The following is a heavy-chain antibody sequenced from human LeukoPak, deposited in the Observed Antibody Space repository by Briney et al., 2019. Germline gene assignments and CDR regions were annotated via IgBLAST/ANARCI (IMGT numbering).Heavy chain of an antibody. CDR3: ARVRADYYGSGSRYKVWFDP. CDR1: GGSISSYY. V-gene: IGHV4-4*07. CDR2: IYSSGST. J-gene: IGHJ5*02. Sequence: KSSETLSLTCTVSGGSISSYYWSWIRQPAGKGLEWIGRIYSSGSTNYNPSLKSRVTMSVDTSKNQFSLKLSSVTAADTAVYYCARVRADYYGSGSRYKVWFDPWGQGTLVTVSS. D-gene: IGHD3-10*01.